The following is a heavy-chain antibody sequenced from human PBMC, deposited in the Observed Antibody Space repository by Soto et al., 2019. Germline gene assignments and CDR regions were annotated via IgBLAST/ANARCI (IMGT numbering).Heavy chain of an antibody. CDR3: ARRGSTTMVRGSSNYYYYMDV. CDR1: GGSFSGYY. V-gene: IGHV4-34*01. CDR2: INHSGST. J-gene: IGHJ6*03. D-gene: IGHD3-10*01. Sequence: PSETLSLTCAVYGGSFSGYYWSWIRQPPGKGLEWIGEINHSGSTNYNPSLKSRVTISVDTSKNQFSLKLSSVTAADTAVYYCARRGSTTMVRGSSNYYYYMDVWGKGTTVTVSS.